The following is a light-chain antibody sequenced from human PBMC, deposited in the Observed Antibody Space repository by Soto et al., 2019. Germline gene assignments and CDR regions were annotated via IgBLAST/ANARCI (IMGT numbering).Light chain of an antibody. Sequence: EIVLTQSPATLSVSPGERVTLSCRASQSVDINLAWYQQKPGQAPRLLIYGVSTRDTGVPDRFSGSASGTEFTLTISSLQSEDFAVYYCQQYNNWPRTFGQGTRLEIK. CDR3: QQYNNWPRT. J-gene: IGKJ5*01. CDR2: GVS. V-gene: IGKV3-15*01. CDR1: QSVDIN.